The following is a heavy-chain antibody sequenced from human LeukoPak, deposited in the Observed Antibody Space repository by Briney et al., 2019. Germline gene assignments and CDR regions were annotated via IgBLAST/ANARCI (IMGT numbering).Heavy chain of an antibody. J-gene: IGHJ4*02. CDR2: IYHSGST. Sequence: PSETLSLTCTVSGGSIDSRSYYWDWIRQAPGKGLEWIGTIYHSGSTEYNPSLKSRVAIFVDTSKNQFSLILHSVAAADTAVYYCARRSEFDNTHYHHFDYWGQGALVTVSS. D-gene: IGHD2-15*01. CDR1: GGSIDSRSYY. CDR3: ARRSEFDNTHYHHFDY. V-gene: IGHV4-39*01.